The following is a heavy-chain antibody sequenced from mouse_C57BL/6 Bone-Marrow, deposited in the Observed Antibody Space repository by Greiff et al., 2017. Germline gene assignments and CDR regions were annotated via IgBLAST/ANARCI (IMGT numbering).Heavy chain of an antibody. V-gene: IGHV1-82*01. D-gene: IGHD2-1*01. CDR3: ASRDGNSFDY. CDR2: IYPGDGDT. J-gene: IGHJ2*01. Sequence: QVQLQQSGPELVKPGASVKISCKASGYAFSSSWMNWVKQRPGEGLEWIGRIYPGDGDTNYNGKFKGKATLTADKASSTAYMQLSRLTSEDSAVYFCASRDGNSFDYWGQGTTLTVSS. CDR1: GYAFSSSW.